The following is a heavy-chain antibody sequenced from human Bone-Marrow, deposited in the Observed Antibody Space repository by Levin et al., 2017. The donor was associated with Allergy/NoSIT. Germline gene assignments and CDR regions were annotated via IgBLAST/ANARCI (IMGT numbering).Heavy chain of an antibody. CDR3: AKGPFSSSSRGYYFDY. CDR2: ISASGGST. Sequence: GESLKISCAASGFTFTTYALSWVRQAPGKGLEWVSVISASGGSTDYADSVKGRFTISRDNSKNTLYLQMNSLRADDTAVYYCAKGPFSSSSRGYYFDYWGQGTLVTVSS. D-gene: IGHD6-6*01. CDR1: GFTFTTYA. J-gene: IGHJ4*02. V-gene: IGHV3-23*01.